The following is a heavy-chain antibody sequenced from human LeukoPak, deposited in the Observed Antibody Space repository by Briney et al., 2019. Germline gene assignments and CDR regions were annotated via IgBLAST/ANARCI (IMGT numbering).Heavy chain of an antibody. V-gene: IGHV4-34*01. CDR1: GGSFSGYY. Sequence: SETLSLTCAVYGGSFSGYYWSWIRQPPGKGLEWIGEINHSGSTNYNPSLKSRVTILVDMSKNQFSLKLSSVTAADTAVYYCARRHSSGWYPRPRYFDYWGQGTLVTVSS. D-gene: IGHD6-19*01. J-gene: IGHJ4*02. CDR2: INHSGST. CDR3: ARRHSSGWYPRPRYFDY.